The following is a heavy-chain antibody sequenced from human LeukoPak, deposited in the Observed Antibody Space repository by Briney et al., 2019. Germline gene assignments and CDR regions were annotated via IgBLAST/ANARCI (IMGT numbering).Heavy chain of an antibody. CDR3: ARDRPMTKFHRFHYGMDV. Sequence: GGSLRLSCAASGFTFSNYWMHWVRQAPGKGLEWVSRINERATIISYADSVKGRFTISRDNSKNTLYLQMNSLRAEDTAVYYCARDRPMTKFHRFHYGMDVWGQGTTVTVSS. CDR2: INERATII. V-gene: IGHV3-74*01. D-gene: IGHD3-22*01. CDR1: GFTFSNYW. J-gene: IGHJ6*02.